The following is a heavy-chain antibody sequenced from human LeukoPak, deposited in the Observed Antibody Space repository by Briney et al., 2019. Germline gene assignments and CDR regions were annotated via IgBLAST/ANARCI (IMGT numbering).Heavy chain of an antibody. V-gene: IGHV1-46*01. Sequence: ASVKVSCKASGYTFTSYYMHWVRQAPGQGLEWMGIINPSGGSTSYAQKFQGRVTMTRDTSTSTVYMELSSLRSEDTAVYYCASEGIAAAGGDYWGQGTLVTVSS. CDR1: GYTFTSYY. J-gene: IGHJ4*02. CDR3: ASEGIAAAGGDY. CDR2: INPSGGST. D-gene: IGHD6-13*01.